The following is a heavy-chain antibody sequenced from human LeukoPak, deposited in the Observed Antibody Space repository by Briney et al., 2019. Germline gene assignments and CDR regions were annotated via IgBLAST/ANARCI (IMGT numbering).Heavy chain of an antibody. Sequence: SETLSLTCTVSGGSISTYCWTWIRQPPGKGLEWIGYIYYSRSTNYNPSLKSRVTISVDTSKNQFSLKLNSVTAADTAVYYCARDRNYYDSSGYLTWFDPWGQGTLLTVSS. CDR3: ARDRNYYDSSGYLTWFDP. V-gene: IGHV4-59*12. CDR2: IYYSRST. CDR1: GGSISTYC. D-gene: IGHD3-22*01. J-gene: IGHJ5*02.